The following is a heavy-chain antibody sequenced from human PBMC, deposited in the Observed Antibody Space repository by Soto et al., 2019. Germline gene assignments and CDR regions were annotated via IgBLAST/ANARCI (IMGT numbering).Heavy chain of an antibody. CDR2: VSASGSIT. J-gene: IGHJ4*02. Sequence: PGGSLRLSCAASGFTFSSFAMSWVRQAPGKGLEWVSGVSASGSITSYADSAKGRFTISRDNAKNIVFLQMNSLRAEDTAVYLCAKGDCSGGRCYRGFDYWGQGTLVTVS. V-gene: IGHV3-23*01. CDR1: GFTFSSFA. D-gene: IGHD2-15*01. CDR3: AKGDCSGGRCYRGFDY.